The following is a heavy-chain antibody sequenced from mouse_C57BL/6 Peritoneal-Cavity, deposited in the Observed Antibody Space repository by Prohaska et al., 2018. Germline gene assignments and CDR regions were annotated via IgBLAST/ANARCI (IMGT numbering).Heavy chain of an antibody. CDR1: GYTFTDYY. CDR3: ARGGRWYFDY. CDR2: IYPGSGNT. V-gene: IGHV1-76*01. J-gene: IGHJ2*01. Sequence: QVQLKQSGAELVRPGASVKLSCKASGYTFTDYYINWVKQRPGQGLEWIARIYPGSGNTYYNEKFKGKATLTAEKSSSTAYMQLSSLTSEDSAVYYCARGGRWYFDYWGQGTTLTVSS.